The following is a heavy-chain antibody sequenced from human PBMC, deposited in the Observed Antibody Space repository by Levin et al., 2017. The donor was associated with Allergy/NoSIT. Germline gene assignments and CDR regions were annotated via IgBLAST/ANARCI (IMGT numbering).Heavy chain of an antibody. Sequence: GSLRLSCAVYGGSFSGYYWSWIRQPPGKGLEWIGEINHSGSTNYNPSLKSRVTISVDTSKNQFSLKLSSVTAADTAVYYCARGTYFDWLVFDYWGQGTLVTVSS. V-gene: IGHV4-34*01. D-gene: IGHD3-9*01. CDR1: GGSFSGYY. CDR3: ARGTYFDWLVFDY. CDR2: INHSGST. J-gene: IGHJ4*02.